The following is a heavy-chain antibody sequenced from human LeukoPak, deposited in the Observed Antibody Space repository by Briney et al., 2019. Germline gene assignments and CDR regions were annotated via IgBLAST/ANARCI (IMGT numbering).Heavy chain of an antibody. V-gene: IGHV1-2*02. CDR1: GYTFTCYY. D-gene: IGHD3-10*01. Sequence: ASVKVSCKASGYTFTCYYMHWVRQAPGQGLEWMGWINPNSGSTNYAQKFHGRVTMNRDTSISTAYMELSRLRSDDTAVYCCARDGRGVRPYYFDYWGGGTLVSVSS. CDR3: ARDGRGVRPYYFDY. J-gene: IGHJ4*02. CDR2: INPNSGST.